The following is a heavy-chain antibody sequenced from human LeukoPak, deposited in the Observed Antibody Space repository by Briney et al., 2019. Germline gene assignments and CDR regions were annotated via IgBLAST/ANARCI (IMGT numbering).Heavy chain of an antibody. CDR3: TRMDVVLYYVDV. J-gene: IGHJ6*03. Sequence: PGGSLRLSCTGYGFSFGDYAMSWVRQAPGKGLEWVGFIRSKGYGGTTEYAASVKGRFTISRDDSKTIAYLQMNSLKTEDTAVYYCTRMDVVLYYVDVWGKGITVTISS. D-gene: IGHD2-21*01. CDR2: IRSKGYGGTT. CDR1: GFSFGDYA. V-gene: IGHV3-49*04.